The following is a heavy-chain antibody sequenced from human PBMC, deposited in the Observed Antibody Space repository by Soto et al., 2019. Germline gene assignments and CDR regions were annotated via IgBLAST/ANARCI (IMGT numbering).Heavy chain of an antibody. D-gene: IGHD3-10*01. CDR1: AGSVTTSY. CDR2: ISYRGST. J-gene: IGHJ5*02. CDR3: ASSGIGGSEVNTWFDP. V-gene: IGHV4-59*02. Sequence: SETVSLTCTVSAGSVTTSYWSWIRQPLGKTLEWIGYISYRGSTNYNPSLNSRLTISIDTSKSQISLKLTSMTTADTAVYYCASSGIGGSEVNTWFDPWGKGHLVTVSS.